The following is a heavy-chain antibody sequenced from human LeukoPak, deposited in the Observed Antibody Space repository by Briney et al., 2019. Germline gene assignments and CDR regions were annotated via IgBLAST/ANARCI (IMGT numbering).Heavy chain of an antibody. Sequence: PGGSLRLSCAASGFSVSAESLSWVRQAPGKGLEWGSILFGVGTTHFADSVKGRFTISRDISKNTLYLQMNSLRAEDTAVYYCAILGRNLYYFASWGQGTLVTVSS. V-gene: IGHV3-53*01. CDR2: LFGVGTT. CDR3: AILGRNLYYFAS. J-gene: IGHJ4*02. CDR1: GFSVSAES. D-gene: IGHD1-14*01.